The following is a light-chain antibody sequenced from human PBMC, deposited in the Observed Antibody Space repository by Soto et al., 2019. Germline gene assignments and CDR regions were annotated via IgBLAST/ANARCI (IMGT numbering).Light chain of an antibody. Sequence: DIQMTQSPYSLSASVGDRVTITCRASQSISSYLNWYQQKLGKAPKLLIYAASSFQSGVPSRFSGSGPGTDLTLTNSSLHSEDFATYYCQHSYSTPLTFGPGTKVDIK. CDR2: AAS. V-gene: IGKV1-39*01. CDR1: QSISSY. CDR3: QHSYSTPLT. J-gene: IGKJ3*01.